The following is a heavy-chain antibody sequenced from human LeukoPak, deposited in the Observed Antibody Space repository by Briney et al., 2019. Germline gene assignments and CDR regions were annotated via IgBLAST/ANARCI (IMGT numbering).Heavy chain of an antibody. J-gene: IGHJ4*02. D-gene: IGHD5-18*01. CDR3: AEEVGYNYAPLDY. V-gene: IGHV3-30*18. CDR1: GFTFSAYG. CDR2: ISKTGGTK. Sequence: PGGSLRLSCAASGFTFSAYGMQWVRQAPGKGLEWLAVISKTGGTKYYADSVKGRFTVSRDNAGNTLYLQMNSLRPEDTAVYYCAEEVGYNYAPLDYWGLGTLVTVSS.